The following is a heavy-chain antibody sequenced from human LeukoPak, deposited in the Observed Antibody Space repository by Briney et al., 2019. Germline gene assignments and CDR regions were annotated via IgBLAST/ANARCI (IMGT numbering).Heavy chain of an antibody. J-gene: IGHJ4*02. D-gene: IGHD1-26*01. CDR1: GFTFSSYA. CDR3: AKDRDSRIVGATGSVFDY. V-gene: IGHV3-23*01. Sequence: GGSLRLSCAASGFTFSSYAMSWVRQAPGKGLEWVSAISGSGGSTYYADSVKGRFTISRDNSKNTLYLQMNSLRAEDTAVYYCAKDRDSRIVGATGSVFDYWGQGTLVTVSS. CDR2: ISGSGGST.